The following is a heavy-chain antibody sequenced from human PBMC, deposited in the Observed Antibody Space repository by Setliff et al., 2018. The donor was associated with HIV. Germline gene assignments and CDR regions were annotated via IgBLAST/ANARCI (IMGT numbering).Heavy chain of an antibody. D-gene: IGHD1-1*01. CDR2: IHTTGST. CDR1: GDSISSGSYY. J-gene: IGHJ6*03. Sequence: SETLSLTCSVSGDSISSGSYYWSWIRLPAGKGLEWIGQIHTTGSTNYNPSLKSRVTISIDTSKNQFSLKLNSVTATDTAVYYCARHAPRNHDLAGVFYPYYMDVWGKGTTVTVSS. V-gene: IGHV4-61*09. CDR3: ARHAPRNHDLAGVFYPYYMDV.